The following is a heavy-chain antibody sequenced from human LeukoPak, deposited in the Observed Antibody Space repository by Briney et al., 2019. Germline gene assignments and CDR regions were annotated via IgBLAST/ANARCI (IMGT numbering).Heavy chain of an antibody. J-gene: IGHJ4*02. CDR2: IYDSGST. CDR1: GGSIRSSYYY. CDR3: ASDGDTTPAGY. Sequence: SETLSLTCTVSGGSIRSSYYYWGWIRQPPGKGLEWIGSIYDSGSTYYNPSLKSRVTISVDTSKNQFSLKLSSVTAADTAVYYCASDGDTTPAGYWGQGTLVTVSS. D-gene: IGHD1-14*01. V-gene: IGHV4-39*07.